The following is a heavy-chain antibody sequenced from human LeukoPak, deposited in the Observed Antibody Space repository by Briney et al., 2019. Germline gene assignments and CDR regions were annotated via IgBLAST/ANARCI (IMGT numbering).Heavy chain of an antibody. D-gene: IGHD4-17*01. CDR2: ISGSGSST. CDR3: ARDAGDAPYYMDV. V-gene: IGHV3-23*01. CDR1: GFTFSSYD. Sequence: GGSLRLSCAASGFTFSSYDMSWVRQAPGKGLEWVSGISGSGSSTYYADSVKGRFTISRDNSKSTLYLQMNSLRAEDTAVYYCARDAGDAPYYMDVWGKGTTVTISS. J-gene: IGHJ6*03.